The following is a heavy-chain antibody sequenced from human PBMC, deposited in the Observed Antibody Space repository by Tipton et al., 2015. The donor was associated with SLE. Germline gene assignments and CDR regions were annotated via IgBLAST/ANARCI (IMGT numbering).Heavy chain of an antibody. CDR1: GGSISSGDYY. J-gene: IGHJ6*03. V-gene: IGHV4-30-4*01. CDR3: ARGPHYSSPGDYDYMDV. CDR2: IYYSGST. D-gene: IGHD6-19*01. Sequence: TLSLTCNVSGGSISSGDYYWSWVRQPPGKGLEWIGYIYYSGSTYYNPSLKTRLSISADTSKNQFSLNLTSVTAADTAVYYCARGPHYSSPGDYDYMDVWGKGTTVTVSS.